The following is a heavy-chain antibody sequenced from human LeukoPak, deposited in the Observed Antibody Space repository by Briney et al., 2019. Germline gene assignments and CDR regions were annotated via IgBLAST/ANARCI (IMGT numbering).Heavy chain of an antibody. D-gene: IGHD3-16*01. V-gene: IGHV3-23*01. CDR2: ISSSGGRT. J-gene: IGHJ4*02. Sequence: GGSLRLSCAASGLTFSSYAMSWVRQAPGKGLQWVSGISSSGGRTDYADSVKGRFTISRDNSKNTLYLQMNSLRAEDTAVYYCAKGGYFDYWGQGTLVTVSS. CDR3: AKGGYFDY. CDR1: GLTFSSYA.